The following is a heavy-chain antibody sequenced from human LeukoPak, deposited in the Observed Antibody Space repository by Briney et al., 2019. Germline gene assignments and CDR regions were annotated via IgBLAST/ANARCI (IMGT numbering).Heavy chain of an antibody. Sequence: SETLSLTCTVSGGSISPYYWSWIRQPPGKGLEWIGYIYYSGTTNYNPSLKSRVTISVDTSKNQFSLKLSSVTAADTAVYYCARHQSSTSGNWFDPWGQGTLVAVSS. D-gene: IGHD2-2*01. CDR1: GGSISPYY. CDR2: IYYSGTT. V-gene: IGHV4-59*01. CDR3: ARHQSSTSGNWFDP. J-gene: IGHJ5*02.